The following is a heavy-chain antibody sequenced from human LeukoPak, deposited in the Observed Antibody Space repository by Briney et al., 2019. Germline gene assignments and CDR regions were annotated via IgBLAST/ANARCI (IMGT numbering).Heavy chain of an antibody. V-gene: IGHV4-59*12. D-gene: IGHD3-10*01. Sequence: SETLSLTCTVSGGSISSYYWSWIRQPPGKGLEWIGSIYYSGSTYYNPSLKSRVTISVDTSKNQFSLKLSSVTAADTAVYYCARAGFGELLPIDYWGQGTLVTVSS. J-gene: IGHJ4*02. CDR2: IYYSGST. CDR3: ARAGFGELLPIDY. CDR1: GGSISSYY.